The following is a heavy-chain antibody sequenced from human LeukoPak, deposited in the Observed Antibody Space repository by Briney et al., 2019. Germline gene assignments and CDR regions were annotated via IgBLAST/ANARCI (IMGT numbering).Heavy chain of an antibody. D-gene: IGHD2-21*01. Sequence: GGSLRLSCAASGFTFRNYWMGWVRQAPGKGLEWVANTKPDGSAEYYADSVGGRFTTSRDNANNFLYLQMNSLRAEDTAVYYCARDCGLNTNFDYWGQGTLVTVSS. J-gene: IGHJ4*02. CDR2: TKPDGSAE. CDR1: GFTFRNYW. CDR3: ARDCGLNTNFDY. V-gene: IGHV3-7*01.